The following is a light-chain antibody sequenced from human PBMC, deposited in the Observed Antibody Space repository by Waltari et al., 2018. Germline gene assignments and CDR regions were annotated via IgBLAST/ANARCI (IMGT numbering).Light chain of an antibody. CDR3: QSYDRTDWV. Sequence: KFMLTQPHSVSESPGKTVTISCTGSAGSIATNYVQWYHQRPGSAPILLIFEAYQRPSGSPGRFSGSIDTSSNSASLTISGLKTEDEADYFCQSYDRTDWVFGGGTKLTVL. CDR2: EAY. V-gene: IGLV6-57*02. J-gene: IGLJ3*02. CDR1: AGSIATNY.